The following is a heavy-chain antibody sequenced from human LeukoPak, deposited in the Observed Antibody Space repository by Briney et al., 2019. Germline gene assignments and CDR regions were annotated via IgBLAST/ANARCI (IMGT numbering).Heavy chain of an antibody. CDR2: INPNSGGT. J-gene: IGHJ5*02. D-gene: IGHD2-15*01. CDR1: GYTFTSYG. V-gene: IGHV1-2*02. CDR3: ARPKLGYCSGGSCYSVGWFDP. Sequence: ASVKVSCKASGYTFTSYGISWVRQAPGQGLEWMGWINPNSGGTNYAQKFQGRVTMTRDTSISTAYMELSRLRSDDTAVYYCARPKLGYCSGGSCYSVGWFDPWGQGTLVTVSS.